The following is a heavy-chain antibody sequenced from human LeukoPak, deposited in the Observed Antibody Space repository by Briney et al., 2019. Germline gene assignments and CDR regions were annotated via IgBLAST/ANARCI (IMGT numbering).Heavy chain of an antibody. D-gene: IGHD4-17*01. CDR3: ARERVDFGDWSRYYHYGMDL. V-gene: IGHV3-21*01. Sequence: GGSLRLSCAASGFSFSSSSINWVRQAPGKGLEWVASISSSSRDTYYADSVKGRFTISRDNAKKSPYLQMSSLRAEDTAVYYCARERVDFGDWSRYYHYGMDLWGQGTTVTVTS. J-gene: IGHJ6*02. CDR1: GFSFSSSS. CDR2: ISSSSRDT.